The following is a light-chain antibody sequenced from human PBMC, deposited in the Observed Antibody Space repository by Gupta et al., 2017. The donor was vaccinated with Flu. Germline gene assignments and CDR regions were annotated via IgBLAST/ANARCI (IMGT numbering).Light chain of an antibody. V-gene: IGLV1-44*01. J-gene: IGLJ1*01. CDR3: AAWDDSLNGHYV. CDR2: DNN. Sequence: VTISCSGSSSNIGTNAVHWYQQVPGTAPKLLIYDNNQRPSGVPDRFSGSKSGTSASLAIRGLQSEDEADYYCAAWDDSLNGHYVFGTGTEVTVL. CDR1: SSNIGTNA.